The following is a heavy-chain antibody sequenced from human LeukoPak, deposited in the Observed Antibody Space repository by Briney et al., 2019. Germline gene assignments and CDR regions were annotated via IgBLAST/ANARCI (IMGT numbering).Heavy chain of an antibody. J-gene: IGHJ6*03. Sequence: GASVKVSCKASGYTFTSYDINWVRQATGQGLEWMGWMNPNSGNTGYAQKFQGRVTITRNTSISTAYMELSSLRSEDTAVYYCASLVYAIPNYYYYYMDVWGKGTTVTVSS. CDR3: ASLVYAIPNYYYYYMDV. CDR1: GYTFTSYD. CDR2: MNPNSGNT. V-gene: IGHV1-8*03. D-gene: IGHD2-8*01.